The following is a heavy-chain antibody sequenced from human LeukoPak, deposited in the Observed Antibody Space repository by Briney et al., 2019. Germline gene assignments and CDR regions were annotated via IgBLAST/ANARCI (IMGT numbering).Heavy chain of an antibody. CDR2: INPNSGGT. J-gene: IGHJ5*02. V-gene: IGHV1-2*04. D-gene: IGHD2-15*01. CDR3: ARGYCSGGSCYNNWFDP. Sequence: ASVKVSCKASGYTFTGYYMHWVRQAPGQGLEWMGWINPNSGGTSYAQKFQGWVTMTRDTSISTAYMELSRLRSDDTAVYYCARGYCSGGSCYNNWFDPWGQGTLVTVSS. CDR1: GYTFTGYY.